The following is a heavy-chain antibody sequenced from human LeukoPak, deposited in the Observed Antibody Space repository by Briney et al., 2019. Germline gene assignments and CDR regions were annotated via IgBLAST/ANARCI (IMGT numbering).Heavy chain of an antibody. CDR2: ISSSSSYI. Sequence: GGSLRLSCAASGFTFSDYTMHWVRQAPGKGLEWVSSISSSSSYIYYADSVRGRFTISRDNAKNSLYLQMKSLRAEDTAVYYCARGGLYYYDSSGYDWGQGTLVTVSS. CDR1: GFTFSDYT. J-gene: IGHJ4*02. D-gene: IGHD3-22*01. V-gene: IGHV3-21*01. CDR3: ARGGLYYYDSSGYD.